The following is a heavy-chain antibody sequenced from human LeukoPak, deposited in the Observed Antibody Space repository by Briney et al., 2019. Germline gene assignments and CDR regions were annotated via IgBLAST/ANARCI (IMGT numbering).Heavy chain of an antibody. CDR2: IYYSGST. J-gene: IGHJ3*02. D-gene: IGHD6-13*01. V-gene: IGHV4-59*01. CDR3: ARSYSSSWDDAFDI. CDR1: GGSISSYY. Sequence: SETLSLTCTVSGGSISSYYWSWIRQPPGKGLEWIGYIYYSGSTNYNPSLKCRVTISVDTSKNQFSLKLSSVTAADTAVYYCARSYSSSWDDAFDIWGQGTMVTVSS.